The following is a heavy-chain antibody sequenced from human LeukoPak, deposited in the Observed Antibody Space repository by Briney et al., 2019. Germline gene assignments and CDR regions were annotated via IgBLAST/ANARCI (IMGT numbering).Heavy chain of an antibody. CDR2: MNPNSGNT. CDR3: ARFSLVDDAFDI. J-gene: IGHJ3*02. Sequence: ASVKVSCKASGYTFTSYDINWVRQATGQGLEWMGWMNPNSGNTGYAQKFQGRVTITRNTSISTAYMELSSLRSEDTAVYYCARFSLVDDAFDIWGQGTMVTVSS. D-gene: IGHD6-13*01. CDR1: GYTFTSYD. V-gene: IGHV1-8*03.